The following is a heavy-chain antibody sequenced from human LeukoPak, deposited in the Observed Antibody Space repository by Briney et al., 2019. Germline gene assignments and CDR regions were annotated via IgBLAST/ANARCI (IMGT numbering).Heavy chain of an antibody. D-gene: IGHD2-15*01. J-gene: IGHJ1*01. CDR3: ARGYCSGGSCEYFQH. CDR2: IYPGDSDT. CDR1: GYSFTNYW. V-gene: IGHV5-51*01. Sequence: GECLKISCKGSGYSFTNYWIGWVRQMPGKGLEWMGIIYPGDSDTRYSPSFQGQVTISADRSISTAYLQWSSLKASDTAMYFCARGYCSGGSCEYFQHWGQGTLVTVSS.